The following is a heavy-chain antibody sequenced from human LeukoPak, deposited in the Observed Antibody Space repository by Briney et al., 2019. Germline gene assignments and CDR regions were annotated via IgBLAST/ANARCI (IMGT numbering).Heavy chain of an antibody. V-gene: IGHV3-23*01. CDR2: ISGSGDKT. Sequence: GESLRLSCAASGFAFRSYAMSWVRQAPGKGLEGVSAISGSGDKTYYAESVRGRFTISRDNSKNTLYLQMNSLRAEDSAVYYCAKDLNYGFDSWGQGTLVTVSS. D-gene: IGHD3-10*01. J-gene: IGHJ4*02. CDR1: GFAFRSYA. CDR3: AKDLNYGFDS.